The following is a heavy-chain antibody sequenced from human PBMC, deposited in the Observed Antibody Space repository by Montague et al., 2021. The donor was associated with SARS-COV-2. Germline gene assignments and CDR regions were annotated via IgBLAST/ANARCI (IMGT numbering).Heavy chain of an antibody. D-gene: IGHD3/OR15-3a*01. CDR3: ARNSFRARFLDWSFYFAF. J-gene: IGHJ4*02. CDR2: INHCGTT. Sequence: SETLSLTCAVSGGSFTTYYWSWIRQPPGKGLEWIGEINHCGTTNFNSAPKSTVTMTVDTSKYQSSLTLTSVTAADTAIYFCARNSFRARFLDWSFYFAFWGQGSVVTVSS. CDR1: GGSFTTYY. V-gene: IGHV4-34*01.